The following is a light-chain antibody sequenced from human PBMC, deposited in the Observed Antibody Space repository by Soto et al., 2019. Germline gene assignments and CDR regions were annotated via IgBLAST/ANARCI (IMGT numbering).Light chain of an antibody. CDR2: WAS. V-gene: IGKV4-1*01. Sequence: DILMTHSPDSLAVSLGERATINCKSSQSVLYSSNNKNYLAWYQQKPGQPPKLLIYWASTRESGVPDRFSGSGSGTDFTLTISSLQAEDVAVYYCQQYYSNPRTFGQGTKVHIK. J-gene: IGKJ1*01. CDR1: QSVLYSSNNKNY. CDR3: QQYYSNPRT.